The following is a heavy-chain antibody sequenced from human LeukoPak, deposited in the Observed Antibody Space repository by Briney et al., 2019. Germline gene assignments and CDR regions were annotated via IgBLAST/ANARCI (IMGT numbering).Heavy chain of an antibody. V-gene: IGHV4-59*13. CDR2: IYYGGST. CDR1: GGFSGSYY. Sequence: PAETLSLTGTVAGGFSGSYYRRWRRQPAGGGLGWGGYIYYGGSTNYNPSLRSRVTLSVYTSKNQFSLKLSSVTAADTAVYYCARDPSGYHDYWGQGTLVTVSS. CDR3: ARDPSGYHDY. J-gene: IGHJ4*02. D-gene: IGHD5-12*01.